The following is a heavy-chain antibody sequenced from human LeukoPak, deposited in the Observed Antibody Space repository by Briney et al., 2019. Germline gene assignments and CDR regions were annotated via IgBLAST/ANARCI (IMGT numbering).Heavy chain of an antibody. Sequence: PGGSLRLSCAASVFTFSSYWMHWVRQAPGKGLVWVSRINSDGSSTSYADSVKGRFTISRDNAKNTLYLQMNSLRAEDTAVYYCARENDYGDYVCDYWGQGTLVTVSS. CDR1: VFTFSSYW. D-gene: IGHD4-17*01. CDR2: INSDGSST. J-gene: IGHJ4*02. CDR3: ARENDYGDYVCDY. V-gene: IGHV3-74*01.